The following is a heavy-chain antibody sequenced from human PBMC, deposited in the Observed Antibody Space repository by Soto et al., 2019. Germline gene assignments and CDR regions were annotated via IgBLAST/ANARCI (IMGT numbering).Heavy chain of an antibody. CDR3: ARDFAWAFDY. D-gene: IGHD1-26*01. CDR1: GFTFSSYS. J-gene: IGHJ4*02. Sequence: EVQLVESGGGLVQPGGSLRLSCVASGFTFSSYSMNWVRQAPGKGLEWVSYISSNRRFIHYADSVKGRFTISRDNAKNSLYLQMNSLRDEDTAVYYCARDFAWAFDYWGQGTLLTVSP. CDR2: ISSNRRFI. V-gene: IGHV3-48*02.